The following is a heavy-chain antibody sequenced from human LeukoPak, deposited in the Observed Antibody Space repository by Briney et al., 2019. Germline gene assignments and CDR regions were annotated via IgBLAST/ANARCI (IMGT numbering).Heavy chain of an antibody. V-gene: IGHV1-2*06. Sequence: ASVKVSCKASGYTFTGYYMHWVRQAPGQGLEWMGRINPNSGGTNYAQKFQGRVTMTRDTSISTAYMELSRLRSDDTAVYYCARAGDYDSSGYYSWSFQHWGQGTLVTVSS. CDR2: INPNSGGT. J-gene: IGHJ1*01. D-gene: IGHD3-22*01. CDR1: GYTFTGYY. CDR3: ARAGDYDSSGYYSWSFQH.